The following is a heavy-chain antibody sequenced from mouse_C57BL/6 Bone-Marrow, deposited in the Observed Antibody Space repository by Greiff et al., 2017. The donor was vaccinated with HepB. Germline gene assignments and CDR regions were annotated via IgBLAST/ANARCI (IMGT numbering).Heavy chain of an antibody. CDR2: FDPSDSYT. V-gene: IGHV1-69*01. CDR3: ARGPWFAY. CDR1: GYTFTSYW. J-gene: IGHJ3*01. Sequence: QVQLQQPGAELVMPGASVKLSCKASGYTFTSYWMHWVKQRPGQGLEWIGEFDPSDSYTNYNQKFKGKSTLTVDKSSSTAYMQLSSLTSEDSAVYYCARGPWFAYWGQGTLVTVSA.